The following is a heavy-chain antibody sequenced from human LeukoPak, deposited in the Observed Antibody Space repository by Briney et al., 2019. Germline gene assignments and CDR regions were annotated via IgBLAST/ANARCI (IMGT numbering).Heavy chain of an antibody. CDR3: ARGGRASIVVVPAAMAYHYYGMDV. V-gene: IGHV4-34*01. J-gene: IGHJ6*02. CDR2: INHSGST. CDR1: GGSFSGYN. Sequence: SETLSLTCAVYGGSFSGYNWNWIRQPPGKGLEWIGEINHSGSTNYNPSLKSRVTISVDTSKNQFSLKLSSVTAADTAVYYCARGGRASIVVVPAAMAYHYYGMDVWGQGTTVTVSS. D-gene: IGHD2-2*01.